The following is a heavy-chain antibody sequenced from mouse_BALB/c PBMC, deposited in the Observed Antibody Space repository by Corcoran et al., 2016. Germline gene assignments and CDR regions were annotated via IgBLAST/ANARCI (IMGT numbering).Heavy chain of an antibody. J-gene: IGHJ3*01. CDR1: GYTFTEYT. CDR2: INPNNGGT. D-gene: IGHD2-3*01. V-gene: IGHV1-18*01. CDR3: ARGRDGYYVLFAY. Sequence: EVQLQQSGPELVKPGASVKISCKTSGYTFTEYTMHWVKQSHGKSLEWIGGINPNNGGTSYNPKFKGKATLTVDKSSSTAYMELRSLASEDSAVYYCARGRDGYYVLFAYWGQGTLVTVSA.